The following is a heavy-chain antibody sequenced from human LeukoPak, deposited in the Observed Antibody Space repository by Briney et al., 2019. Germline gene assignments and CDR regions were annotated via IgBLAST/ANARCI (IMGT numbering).Heavy chain of an antibody. Sequence: SETLSLTCAVYGGSFSGYYWSWIRQPPGKGLEWIGEINHSGSTNYNPSLKRRVTISVDKYKNQFSLKLSSVTAADTAVYYCASQRGRGYSSTSYWGQGTLVTVSS. CDR3: ASQRGRGYSSTSY. CDR1: GGSFSGYY. CDR2: INHSGST. V-gene: IGHV4-34*01. J-gene: IGHJ4*02. D-gene: IGHD5-12*01.